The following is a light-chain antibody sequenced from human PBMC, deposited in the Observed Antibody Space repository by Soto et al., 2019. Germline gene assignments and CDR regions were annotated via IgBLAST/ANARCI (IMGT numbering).Light chain of an antibody. CDR3: QKYSSSLFN. CDR2: GAS. V-gene: IGKV3-20*01. J-gene: IGKJ3*01. Sequence: EIVLTQSPVTLSLSSGEIATLSCSASQSISSSSLAWYQQKPGQAPRLLIYGASSRATGIPDRFSGSGSGTDFTLTISRLEPEDFALYYCQKYSSSLFNFGPGTKVDIK. CDR1: QSISSSS.